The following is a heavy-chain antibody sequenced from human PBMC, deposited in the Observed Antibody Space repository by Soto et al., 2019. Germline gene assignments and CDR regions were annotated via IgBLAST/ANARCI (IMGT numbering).Heavy chain of an antibody. J-gene: IGHJ6*02. CDR1: GFTFSSYG. Sequence: QVQLVESGGGVVQPGRSLRLSCAASGFTFSSYGMHWVRQAPGKGLEWVAVIWYDGSNKYYADSVKGRFTISRDNSKNTLYLQMNSLRAEDTAVYYCARDIRFLEWLPDYYYYYGMDVWGQGTTVTVSS. CDR2: IWYDGSNK. CDR3: ARDIRFLEWLPDYYYYYGMDV. V-gene: IGHV3-33*01. D-gene: IGHD3-3*01.